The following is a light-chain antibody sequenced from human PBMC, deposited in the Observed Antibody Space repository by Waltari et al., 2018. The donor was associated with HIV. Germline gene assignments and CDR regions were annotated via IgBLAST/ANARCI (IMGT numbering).Light chain of an antibody. J-gene: IGLJ3*02. CDR2: TDN. CDR1: SSNIGSNI. CDR3: ATWDDSLNGLNWV. V-gene: IGLV1-44*01. Sequence: QSVLTQPPSASGTPGQRVTISCSGSSSNIGSNIVNWYQQRPGRAPKLLIYTDNQRASGVPDRFSGSKSGTSASLAISGLQSEDEADYDCATWDDSLNGLNWVFGGGTKLTVL.